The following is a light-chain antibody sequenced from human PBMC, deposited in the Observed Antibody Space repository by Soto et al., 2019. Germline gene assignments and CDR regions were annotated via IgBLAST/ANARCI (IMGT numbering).Light chain of an antibody. J-gene: IGLJ1*01. CDR1: SSDVGGYKY. CDR2: DVT. V-gene: IGLV2-14*01. Sequence: QSALTQPASVSESPGQSITISCTGSSSDVGGYKYVSWYQQHPGKAPKLLIYDVTNQPSGVSNRFSGSKSGYTASLTISGLQSEDEADYYCSSYTSFKTLVFGTGTKVTVL. CDR3: SSYTSFKTLV.